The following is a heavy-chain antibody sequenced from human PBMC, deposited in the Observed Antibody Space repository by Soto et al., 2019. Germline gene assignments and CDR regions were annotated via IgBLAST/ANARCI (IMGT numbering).Heavy chain of an antibody. D-gene: IGHD1-26*01. V-gene: IGHV4-30-4*01. CDR3: ARGPSGDKVDY. J-gene: IGHJ4*02. CDR1: DGSISSGDYC. CDR2: IYNRGST. Sequence: QVQLQESGPGLVEPSQTLSLTCTVPDGSISSGDYCWSWIRQTPGKGLEWIGHIYNRGSTYSNPSLKSRVTISVDTSKNQFSLKLSSVTAADTAVYYCARGPSGDKVDYWGQGTLVTVSS.